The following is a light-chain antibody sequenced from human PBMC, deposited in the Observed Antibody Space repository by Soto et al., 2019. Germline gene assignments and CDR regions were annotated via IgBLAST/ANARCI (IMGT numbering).Light chain of an antibody. CDR2: GAS. CDR3: QQLNSYPRT. J-gene: IGKJ1*01. V-gene: IGKV1-9*01. CDR1: QAISSI. Sequence: QLTQSPSSLSASVGDRVTITCRASQAISSILAWFQKKPGRAPILLIYGASTLQIGVPSRFSGSGSGTDFTLTISSLQPEDFATYYCQQLNSYPRTFGQGTKVEIK.